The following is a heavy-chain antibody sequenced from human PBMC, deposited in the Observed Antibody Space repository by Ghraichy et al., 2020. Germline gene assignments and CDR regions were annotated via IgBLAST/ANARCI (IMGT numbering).Heavy chain of an antibody. J-gene: IGHJ4*02. CDR3: AKTYDFWSGNGGYFDY. D-gene: IGHD3-3*01. CDR2: ISGRGGST. V-gene: IGHV3-23*01. CDR1: GFTFSSYA. Sequence: GGSLRLSCAASGFTFSSYAMSWVRQAPGKGLEWVSAISGRGGSTYYADSVKGRFTISRDNSKNTLYLQMNSLRAEDTAVYYCAKTYDFWSGNGGYFDYWGQGTLVTVSS.